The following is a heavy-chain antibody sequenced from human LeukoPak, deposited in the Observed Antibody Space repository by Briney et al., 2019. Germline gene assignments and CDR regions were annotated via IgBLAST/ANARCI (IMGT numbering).Heavy chain of an antibody. Sequence: SETLSLTCTVSGGSISSYYWSWIRQPPGKGLEWIGYIYYSGSTNYNPSLKSRVTISVDTSKNQFSLKLSSVTAADTAVCYCARVMVFPFYYDSSGYYYVPLYYYYYMDVWGKGTTVTVSS. V-gene: IGHV4-59*01. J-gene: IGHJ6*03. CDR2: IYYSGST. CDR3: ARVMVFPFYYDSSGYYYVPLYYYYYMDV. D-gene: IGHD3-22*01. CDR1: GGSISSYY.